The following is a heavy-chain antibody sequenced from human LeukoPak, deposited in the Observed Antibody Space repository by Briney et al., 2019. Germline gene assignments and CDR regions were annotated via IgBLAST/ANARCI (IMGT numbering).Heavy chain of an antibody. Sequence: PGGSLRLSCAASGFTFSSYGMHWVRPAPGKGLEGVAFIRYDGSNKYYADSVKGRFTISRDNSKKTLYLQMNSLRAEDTAVYYCAKEWGPVAPFDYWGQGTLVTVSS. CDR3: AKEWGPVAPFDY. V-gene: IGHV3-30*02. D-gene: IGHD2-2*01. CDR2: IRYDGSNK. J-gene: IGHJ4*02. CDR1: GFTFSSYG.